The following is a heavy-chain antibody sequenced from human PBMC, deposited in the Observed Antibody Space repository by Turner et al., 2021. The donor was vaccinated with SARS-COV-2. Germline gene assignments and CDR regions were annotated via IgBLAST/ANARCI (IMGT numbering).Heavy chain of an antibody. CDR3: AKESGSYYYYYYGMDV. Sequence: QVQLVESGGGVVKPGRSLRLSCAASGFTFSSYGMHWVRQAPGKGLEWVAVISYDGSDKYYADSVKGRFTISRDNSKNTLYLQINSLRAEDTAVYYCAKESGSYYYYYYGMDVWGQGTTVTVSS. J-gene: IGHJ6*02. CDR2: ISYDGSDK. V-gene: IGHV3-30*18. CDR1: GFTFSSYG. D-gene: IGHD1-26*01.